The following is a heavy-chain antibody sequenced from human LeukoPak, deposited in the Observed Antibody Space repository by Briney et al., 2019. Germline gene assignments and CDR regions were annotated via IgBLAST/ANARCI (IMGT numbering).Heavy chain of an antibody. CDR2: IYYSGST. Sequence: SETLSLTCTVSGGSISSSNFYWGWICQPPGKGLEWIGSIYYSGSTYYNPSLKSRVTISVDTSKNQFSLKLSSVTAADTAVYYCARILYYYHGMDVWGQGTTVTVSS. CDR3: ARILYYYHGMDV. CDR1: GGSISSSNFY. V-gene: IGHV4-39*01. J-gene: IGHJ6*02.